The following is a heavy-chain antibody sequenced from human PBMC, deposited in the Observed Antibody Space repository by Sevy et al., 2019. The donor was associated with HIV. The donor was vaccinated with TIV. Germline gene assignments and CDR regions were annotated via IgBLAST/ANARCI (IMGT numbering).Heavy chain of an antibody. Sequence: GGALRLSCVASGFTFDDYAMHWVRQAPGKGPEWVSGSSWNSGSICYAESVKGRLTISRDNAKNSLYLQMNSLRVEDTALYYCAKGIGYSNGWYSWFDSWGQGTLVTVSS. CDR3: AKGIGYSNGWYSWFDS. V-gene: IGHV3-9*01. CDR1: GFTFDDYA. D-gene: IGHD6-19*01. J-gene: IGHJ5*01. CDR2: SSWNSGSI.